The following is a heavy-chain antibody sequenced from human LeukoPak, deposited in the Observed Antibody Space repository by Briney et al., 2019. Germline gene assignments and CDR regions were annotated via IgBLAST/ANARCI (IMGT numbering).Heavy chain of an antibody. D-gene: IGHD3-3*01. J-gene: IGHJ5*02. CDR3: ARGVEKLGFLDWFDP. Sequence: GASVKVSCKASGYTFTSYGISWVRQAPGQGLEWMGWISAYNGNTNYAQKIQGRVTMTTDTSTSTAYMELRSLRSDDTAVYYCARGVEKLGFLDWFDPWGQGTLVTVSS. CDR2: ISAYNGNT. V-gene: IGHV1-18*01. CDR1: GYTFTSYG.